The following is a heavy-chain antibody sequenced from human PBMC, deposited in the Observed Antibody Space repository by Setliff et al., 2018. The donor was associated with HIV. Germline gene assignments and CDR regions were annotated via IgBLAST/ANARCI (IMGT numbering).Heavy chain of an antibody. D-gene: IGHD7-27*01. Sequence: ASVKVSCKASGGTFTNSAIGWVRQAPGQGLEWMGAIVPILGIAKSAQKFQGRVTITTDESTNTAYMELSSLRSEDTAVYYCARIPTGGAFDIWGQGTVVTVSS. J-gene: IGHJ3*02. CDR3: ARIPTGGAFDI. CDR1: GGTFTNSA. V-gene: IGHV1-69*10. CDR2: IVPILGIA.